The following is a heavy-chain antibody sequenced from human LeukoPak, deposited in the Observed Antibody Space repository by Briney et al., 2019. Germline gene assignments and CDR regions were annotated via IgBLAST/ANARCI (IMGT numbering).Heavy chain of an antibody. V-gene: IGHV3-23*01. CDR3: AKGRALWTYDFDS. CDR1: GFTFSICA. J-gene: IGHJ4*02. Sequence: PGGSLRLSCAASGFTFSICAMAWVRRAPGKGLEWVSTIGDSGDKSYYPDSVKGRFTISRDLSKDTLFLEMHNLRAEDTAVYYCAKGRALWTYDFDSWGQGTLVTVSS. CDR2: IGDSGDKS. D-gene: IGHD3/OR15-3a*01.